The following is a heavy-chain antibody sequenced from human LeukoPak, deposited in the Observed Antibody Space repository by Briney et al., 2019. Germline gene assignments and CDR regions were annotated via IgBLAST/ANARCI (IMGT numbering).Heavy chain of an antibody. J-gene: IGHJ6*02. V-gene: IGHV3-23*01. CDR2: ISGSGGST. D-gene: IGHD2-15*01. Sequence: PGGSLRLSCAASGFTFSSYAMSWVRQAPGKGLEWVSAISGSGGSTYYADSVKGRFTISRDNSKNTLYLQMNSLRAEDTAVYYCAKDLVAATLLGSSRYYYYYGMDVWGQGTTVTVSS. CDR3: AKDLVAATLLGSSRYYYYYGMDV. CDR1: GFTFSSYA.